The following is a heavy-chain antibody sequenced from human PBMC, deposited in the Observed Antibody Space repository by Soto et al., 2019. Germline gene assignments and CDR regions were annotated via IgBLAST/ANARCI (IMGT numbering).Heavy chain of an antibody. Sequence: TSETLSLTCTVSGGSISTYYWSWIRQPPGKGLEWIGYIYYSGSTRYNPSLKSRVTISIDTSNNQFSLKLNSVTAADTAVYYCARISTTWYIYWGQGTLVTVSS. V-gene: IGHV4-59*01. CDR3: ARISTTWYIY. CDR1: GGSISTYY. D-gene: IGHD6-13*01. J-gene: IGHJ4*02. CDR2: IYYSGST.